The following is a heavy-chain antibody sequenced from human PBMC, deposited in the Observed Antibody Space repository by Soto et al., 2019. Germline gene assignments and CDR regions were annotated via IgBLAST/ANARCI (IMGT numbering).Heavy chain of an antibody. J-gene: IGHJ4*02. CDR2: IYYSGST. D-gene: IGHD6-13*01. Sequence: SETLSLTCTVSGGAISSGDYYWSWIRQPPGKGLEWIGYIYYSGSTYYNPSLKSRVTISVDTSKNQFSLKLSSVTAADTAVYYCARGRILSIAAAGYYFDYWGQGTLVTVSS. CDR3: ARGRILSIAAAGYYFDY. V-gene: IGHV4-30-4*01. CDR1: GGAISSGDYY.